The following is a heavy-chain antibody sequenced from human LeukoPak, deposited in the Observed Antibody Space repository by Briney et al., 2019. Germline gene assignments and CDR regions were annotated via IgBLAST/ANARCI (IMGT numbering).Heavy chain of an antibody. Sequence: GASVKVSCKASGYTFTSYGISWVRQAPGQGLEWMGWISAYNGNTNYAQKLQGRVTMTTDTSTSTAYMELRSLRSDDTAVYYCARDRSRRYSSSWYSDAGLADYMDVWGKGTTVTVSS. CDR1: GYTFTSYG. CDR3: ARDRSRRYSSSWYSDAGLADYMDV. V-gene: IGHV1-18*01. CDR2: ISAYNGNT. D-gene: IGHD6-13*01. J-gene: IGHJ6*03.